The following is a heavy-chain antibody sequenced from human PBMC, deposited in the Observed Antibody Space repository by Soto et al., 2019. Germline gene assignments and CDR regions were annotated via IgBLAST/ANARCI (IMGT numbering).Heavy chain of an antibody. J-gene: IGHJ6*02. V-gene: IGHV4-59*01. CDR3: ARGGGYDFRSSQAPPIDV. Sequence: ETLSLTCNVSGGSISDFYWSWIRQSPGKRLERIGYLYYTGSTNYNPALKSRVTISLDTSKSQFSLKVRSVTAADTAVYYCARGGGYDFRSSQAPPIDVWGQGTTVTVSS. D-gene: IGHD3-3*01. CDR1: GGSISDFY. CDR2: LYYTGST.